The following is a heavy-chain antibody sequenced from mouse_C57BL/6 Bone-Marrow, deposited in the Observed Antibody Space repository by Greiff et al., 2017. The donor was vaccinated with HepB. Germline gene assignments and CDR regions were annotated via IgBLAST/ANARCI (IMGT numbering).Heavy chain of an antibody. Sequence: QVQLQQPGAELVKPGASVKLSCKASGYTFTSYWMHWVKQRPGQGLEWIGMIHPNSGSTNYNEKFKSKATLTVDKSSSTAYMQLSSLTSEDSAVYYGARRLRSSWGYFDVWGTGTTVTVSS. V-gene: IGHV1-64*01. CDR1: GYTFTSYW. CDR2: IHPNSGST. J-gene: IGHJ1*03. D-gene: IGHD1-1*01. CDR3: ARRLRSSWGYFDV.